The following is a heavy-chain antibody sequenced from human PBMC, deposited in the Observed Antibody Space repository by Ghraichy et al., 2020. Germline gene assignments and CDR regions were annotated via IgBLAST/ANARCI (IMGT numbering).Heavy chain of an antibody. Sequence: GGSLRLSCAASGFTFSSYSMNWVRQAPGKGLEWVSSISSSSSYIYYADSVKVRFTISRDNAKNSLYLQMNSLRAEDTAVYYCARDEDCSGGSCYSAVAFDIWGQGTMVTVSS. D-gene: IGHD2-15*01. J-gene: IGHJ3*02. CDR1: GFTFSSYS. V-gene: IGHV3-21*01. CDR2: ISSSSSYI. CDR3: ARDEDCSGGSCYSAVAFDI.